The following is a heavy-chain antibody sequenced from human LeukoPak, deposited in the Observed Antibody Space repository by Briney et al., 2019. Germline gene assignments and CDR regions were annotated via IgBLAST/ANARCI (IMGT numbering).Heavy chain of an antibody. Sequence: ASVTVSCTASGYTFTNYAMNWVRQAPGQGLEWMGWINPNTGNSTFAQGFTGRFVFSLDTSVSTAYLQISSLKAEDTAVYYCARVAAAGTLAPFDPWGQGTLVTVSS. CDR3: ARVAAAGTLAPFDP. CDR1: GYTFTNYA. D-gene: IGHD6-13*01. V-gene: IGHV7-4-1*02. CDR2: INPNTGNS. J-gene: IGHJ5*02.